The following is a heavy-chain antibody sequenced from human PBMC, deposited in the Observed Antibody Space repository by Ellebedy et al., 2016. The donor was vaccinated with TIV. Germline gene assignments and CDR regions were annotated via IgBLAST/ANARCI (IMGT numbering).Heavy chain of an antibody. CDR1: GFTFSDYG. J-gene: IGHJ4*02. V-gene: IGHV3-30*03. CDR3: AREAVAAAGIDY. D-gene: IGHD6-13*01. CDR2: ISYDGSNK. Sequence: GGSLRLXXAASGFTFSDYGMHWVRQAPGKGLEWVAVISYDGSNKYYADSVKGRFTISRDNSKNTLYVQMNSLRTEDTAVYYCAREAVAAAGIDYWGQGTLVTVSS.